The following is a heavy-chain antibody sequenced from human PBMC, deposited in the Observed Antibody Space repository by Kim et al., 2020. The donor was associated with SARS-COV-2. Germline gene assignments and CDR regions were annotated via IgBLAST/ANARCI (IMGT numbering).Heavy chain of an antibody. Sequence: TYSADSFKGRFTISRDNSKNTLYLQMNSLGAEDTAVYYCAKTFSGYTFDYWGQGTLVTVSS. V-gene: IGHV3-23*01. D-gene: IGHD5-12*01. CDR3: AKTFSGYTFDY. J-gene: IGHJ4*02. CDR2: T.